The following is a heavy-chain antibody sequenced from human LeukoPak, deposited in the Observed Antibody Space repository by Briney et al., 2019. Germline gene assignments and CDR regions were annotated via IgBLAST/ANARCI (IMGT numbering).Heavy chain of an antibody. J-gene: IGHJ5*02. CDR1: GGSISSSSYY. D-gene: IGHD3-22*01. Sequence: SETLSLTCTVSGGSISSSSYYWGWIRQPPGKGLEWIGSIYYSGSTYYNPSLKSRVTISVDTSKNQFSLKLSSVTAADTAVYYCARSRSGSHYWFDPWGQGTLVTVSS. CDR2: IYYSGST. CDR3: ARSRSGSHYWFDP. V-gene: IGHV4-39*01.